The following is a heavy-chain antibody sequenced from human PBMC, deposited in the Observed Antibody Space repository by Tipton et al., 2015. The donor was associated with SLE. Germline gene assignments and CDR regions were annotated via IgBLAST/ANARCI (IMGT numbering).Heavy chain of an antibody. V-gene: IGHV4-59*01. CDR2: IYYSGST. Sequence: TLSLTCTVSGGSISSYYWSWIRQPPGRGLEWIGYIYYSGSTNYTPSLKSRLTISVDTSKNQFSLKLSSVTAADTAVYYCARAEGSWDAFDIWGKGTMVTVSS. D-gene: IGHD2-15*01. J-gene: IGHJ3*02. CDR1: GGSISSYY. CDR3: ARAEGSWDAFDI.